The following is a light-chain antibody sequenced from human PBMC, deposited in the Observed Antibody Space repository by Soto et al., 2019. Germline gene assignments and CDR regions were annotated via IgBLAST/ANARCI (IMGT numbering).Light chain of an antibody. CDR3: QQHTNWPLT. CDR2: GAS. J-gene: IGKJ4*01. Sequence: EIVLTQSPGTLSLSPLERATLSFMASQSVSNTYLAWYQQKPGQAPRLLIFGASTRATGIPARFSGSGSGTEFSLTINSLQSEDFAVYYCQQHTNWPLTFGGGTKVDIK. V-gene: IGKV3D-20*02. CDR1: QSVSNTY.